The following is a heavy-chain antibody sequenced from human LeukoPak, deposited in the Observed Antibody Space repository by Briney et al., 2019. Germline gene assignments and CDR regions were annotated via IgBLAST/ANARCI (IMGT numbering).Heavy chain of an antibody. J-gene: IGHJ5*02. CDR1: GGSISSSY. CDR3: ARGGAYYDFWSGYGNWFDP. CDR2: INHSGST. Sequence: PSETLSLTCTVSGGSISSSYWSWIRQPPGKGLEWIGEINHSGSTNYNPSLKSRVTISVDTSKNQFSLKLSSVTAADTAVYYCARGGAYYDFWSGYGNWFDPWGQGTLVTVSS. V-gene: IGHV4-34*01. D-gene: IGHD3-3*01.